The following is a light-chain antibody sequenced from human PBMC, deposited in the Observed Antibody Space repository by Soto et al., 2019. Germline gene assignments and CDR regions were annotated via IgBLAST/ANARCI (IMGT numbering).Light chain of an antibody. CDR2: DAS. CDR3: LQRSNWPFT. V-gene: IGKV3-11*01. Sequence: DIVWTQSPATLSLSPGESATLSCRASQSVTSYLAWFQQQPGQAPRLLIYDASNTATGIPARFSGSGSGTDFTLTISSLEPEDFAGYYCLQRSNWPFTFGGGTRVEIK. J-gene: IGKJ4*01. CDR1: QSVTSY.